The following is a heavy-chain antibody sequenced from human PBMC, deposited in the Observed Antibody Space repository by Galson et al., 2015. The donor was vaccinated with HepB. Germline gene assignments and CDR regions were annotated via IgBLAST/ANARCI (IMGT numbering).Heavy chain of an antibody. CDR1: GDSISSGRYS. D-gene: IGHD3-10*01. J-gene: IGHJ1*01. CDR3: AGAPVSMVRGVIMVEYFQS. Sequence: TLSLTCAVSGDSISSGRYSWNWIRQPPGKRLEWIGYISHSGNADYNRTLKSRATISTDTSKDQFSLKLTSVTAADTAVYYCAGAPVSMVRGVIMVEYFQSWGQGTLVTVSS. CDR2: ISHSGNA. V-gene: IGHV4-30-4*07.